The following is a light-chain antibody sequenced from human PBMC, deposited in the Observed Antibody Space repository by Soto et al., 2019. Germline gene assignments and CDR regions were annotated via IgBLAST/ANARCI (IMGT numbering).Light chain of an antibody. J-gene: IGLJ2*01. Sequence: QAVVTQEPSLTVSPGGTVTLTCGSSTGAVTSGHYPFWFQQKPGQAPRTLIYDTSNKHSWTPARFSGSLLGGKAALTLSGAQPEDEVDYYCLIAYSGVVVFGGGTKVTVL. CDR3: LIAYSGVVV. CDR1: TGAVTSGHY. V-gene: IGLV7-46*01. CDR2: DTS.